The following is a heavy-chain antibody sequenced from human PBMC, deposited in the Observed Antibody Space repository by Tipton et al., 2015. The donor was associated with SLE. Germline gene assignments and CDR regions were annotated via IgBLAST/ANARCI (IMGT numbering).Heavy chain of an antibody. V-gene: IGHV4-34*01. CDR3: ARASNYYDSSGYYSAEYFQH. CDR2: INHSGST. D-gene: IGHD3-22*01. J-gene: IGHJ1*01. Sequence: TLSLTCAVYGGSFSDFYWSWIRQPPGKGLEWIGEINHSGSTNYNPSLKSRVTISVDTSKNQFSLKLSSVTAADTAVYYCARASNYYDSSGYYSAEYFQHWGQGTLVTVSS. CDR1: GGSFSDFY.